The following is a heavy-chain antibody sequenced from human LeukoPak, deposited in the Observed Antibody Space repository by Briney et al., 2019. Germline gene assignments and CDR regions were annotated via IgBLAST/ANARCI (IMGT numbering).Heavy chain of an antibody. CDR1: GFIFSSYW. CDR3: ATRRVPFSGYIYGFDAFDI. V-gene: IGHV3-7*01. D-gene: IGHD5-18*01. Sequence: GGSLRLSCAASGFIFSSYWMSWVRQAPGKGLEWVANIKQDGSGKNYVDSVKGRFTISRDNAKNSLYLQMNSLRAEDTAVYYCATRRVPFSGYIYGFDAFDIWGQGTMVTVSS. J-gene: IGHJ3*02. CDR2: IKQDGSGK.